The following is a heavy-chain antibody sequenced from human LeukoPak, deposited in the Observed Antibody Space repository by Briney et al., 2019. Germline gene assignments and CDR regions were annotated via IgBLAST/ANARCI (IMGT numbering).Heavy chain of an antibody. CDR3: ARIPYYDYVWGSYRYTPYYFDY. Sequence: PGGSLRLSCAASGFTFSSYWMSWVRQAPGKGLERVANIKQDGSEKYYVDSVKGRFTISSDNAKNSLYLQMNSLRAEDTAVYYCARIPYYDYVWGSYRYTPYYFDYWGQGTLVTVSS. D-gene: IGHD3-16*02. CDR2: IKQDGSEK. CDR1: GFTFSSYW. J-gene: IGHJ4*02. V-gene: IGHV3-7*04.